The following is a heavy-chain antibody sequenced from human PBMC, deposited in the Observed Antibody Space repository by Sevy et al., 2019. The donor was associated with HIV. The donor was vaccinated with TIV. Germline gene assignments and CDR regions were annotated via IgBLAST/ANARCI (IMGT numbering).Heavy chain of an antibody. Sequence: GGSLRLSCAASGFTFSDYYMSWIRQAPGKGLEWVSYISSSGSTIYYADSVKGRFTISRDNAKNSLYLQMNSLRAEDTAVYYCAREDRITIFGVVKAPDYWGQGTLVTVSS. V-gene: IGHV3-11*01. D-gene: IGHD3-3*01. CDR2: ISSSGSTI. CDR3: AREDRITIFGVVKAPDY. J-gene: IGHJ4*02. CDR1: GFTFSDYY.